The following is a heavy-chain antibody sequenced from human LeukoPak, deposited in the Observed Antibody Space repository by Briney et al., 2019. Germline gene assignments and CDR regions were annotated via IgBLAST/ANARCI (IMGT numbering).Heavy chain of an antibody. V-gene: IGHV3-21*01. CDR3: ARDPWELQAFDI. Sequence: GGSLRLSCAASGFTFSSYSMNWVRQAPGKGLEWVSSISSSSSYIYYADSVKGRFTISRDNAKNSLYLQMNSLRAEDTAVYYCARDPWELQAFDIWGQGTMVTVSS. CDR2: ISSSSSYI. D-gene: IGHD1-26*01. CDR1: GFTFSSYS. J-gene: IGHJ3*02.